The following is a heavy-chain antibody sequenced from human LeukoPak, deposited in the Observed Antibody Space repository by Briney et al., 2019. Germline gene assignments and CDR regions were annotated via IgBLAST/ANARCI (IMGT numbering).Heavy chain of an antibody. V-gene: IGHV3-53*01. J-gene: IGHJ4*02. CDR3: AREQNSAYYFDY. CDR1: GFTFSNFW. D-gene: IGHD2/OR15-2a*01. Sequence: GGSLRLSCAASGFTFSNFWMHWVRQAPGKGLEWVSVIYSGGSTYYADSVKGRFTISRDNSKNTLYLQMNSLRAEDAAVYYCAREQNSAYYFDYWGQGTLVTVSS. CDR2: IYSGGST.